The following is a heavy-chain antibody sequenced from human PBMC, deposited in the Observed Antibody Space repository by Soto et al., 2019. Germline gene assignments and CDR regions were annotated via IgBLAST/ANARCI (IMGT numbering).Heavy chain of an antibody. CDR3: ARESRITMVRGPDY. J-gene: IGHJ4*02. V-gene: IGHV1-18*01. D-gene: IGHD3-10*01. CDR2: ISAYNGNT. CDR1: GYTFTSYG. Sequence: ASVKVSCKASGYTFTSYGITWVRQAPGQGLEWMGWISAYNGNTNYAQKLQGRVTTTTDTSTSTAYMELRSLRSDDTAVYYCARESRITMVRGPDYWGQGTLVTVSS.